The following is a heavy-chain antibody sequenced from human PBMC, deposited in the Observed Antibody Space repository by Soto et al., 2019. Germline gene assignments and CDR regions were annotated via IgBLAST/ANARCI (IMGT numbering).Heavy chain of an antibody. V-gene: IGHV5-51*01. CDR2: IYPGDSDT. D-gene: IGHD5-18*01. CDR1: GYSFTSYW. J-gene: IGHJ6*02. Sequence: PRESLKISCKGSGYSFTSYWIGWVRQMPGKGLEWMGIIYPGDSDTRYSPSFQGQVTISADKSISTAYLQWSSLKASDTAMYYCARLPVDTAMVSYYYYGMDVWGQGTTVTVSS. CDR3: ARLPVDTAMVSYYYYGMDV.